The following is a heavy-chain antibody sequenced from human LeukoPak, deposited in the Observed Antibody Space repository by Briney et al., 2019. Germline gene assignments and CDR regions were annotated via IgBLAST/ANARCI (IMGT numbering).Heavy chain of an antibody. Sequence: SETLSLTCAVYGGSFSGYYWSWIRQPPGKGLEWIGGINHSGSTNYNPSLKSRVTISVDTSKNQFSLKLSSVTAADTAVYYCARGFGYSYPHLSYFDYWGQGTLVTVSS. CDR2: INHSGST. J-gene: IGHJ4*02. CDR3: ARGFGYSYPHLSYFDY. CDR1: GGSFSGYY. V-gene: IGHV4-34*01. D-gene: IGHD5-18*01.